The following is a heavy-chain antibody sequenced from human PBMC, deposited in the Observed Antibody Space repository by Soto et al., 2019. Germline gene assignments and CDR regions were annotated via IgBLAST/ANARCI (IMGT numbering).Heavy chain of an antibody. J-gene: IGHJ4*01. Sequence: SRTLSLTCVITGGSVSSNSAGWSWVRQSPSRGLEWLGRTYYRSKWYYEYAVSVRGRITINPDTSKNQYSLQLNSVTPEDTAVYFCARGEQYSGRIFDYWGQGTLVTVAS. CDR3: ARGEQYSGRIFDY. CDR2: TYYRSKWYY. V-gene: IGHV6-1*01. D-gene: IGHD1-26*01. CDR1: GGSVSSNSAG.